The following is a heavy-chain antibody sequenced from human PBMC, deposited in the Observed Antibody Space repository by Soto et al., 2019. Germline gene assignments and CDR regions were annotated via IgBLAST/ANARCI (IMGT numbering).Heavy chain of an antibody. CDR2: IYFSGST. V-gene: IGHV4-39*01. CDR3: ASRGYLFPVDY. D-gene: IGHD2-15*01. J-gene: IGHJ4*02. Sequence: PSETLSLTCTVSGGSISSSSYYWGWIRQSPGKGLEWIESIYFSGSTYYNPSLKSRVTISVDTSKNQFSLKLSSVTAADTAEYYCASRGYLFPVDYWGQGTLVTVSS. CDR1: GGSISSSSYY.